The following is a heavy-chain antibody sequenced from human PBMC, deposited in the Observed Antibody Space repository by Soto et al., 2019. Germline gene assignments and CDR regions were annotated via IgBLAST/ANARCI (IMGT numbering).Heavy chain of an antibody. J-gene: IGHJ4*02. V-gene: IGHV4-59*12. CDR1: GGSISSYY. CDR2: IYYSEST. Sequence: SETLSLTCTVSGGSISSYYWSWIRQPPGKGLEWIGYIYYSESTNYNPSLKSRVTISVDTSKNQFSLKLSSVTAADTAVYYCARDLLPARVVVVAATMDYWGQETLLTVSS. CDR3: ARDLLPARVVVVAATMDY. D-gene: IGHD2-15*01.